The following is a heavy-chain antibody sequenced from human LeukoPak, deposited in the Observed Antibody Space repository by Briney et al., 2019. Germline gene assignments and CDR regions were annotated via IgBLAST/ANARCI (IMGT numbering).Heavy chain of an antibody. CDR2: INHSGST. V-gene: IGHV4-34*01. D-gene: IGHD6-13*01. CDR3: ARGRSSRWSRVRYGFDP. J-gene: IGHJ5*02. Sequence: SETLSLTCAVYGGSFSGYYWSWIRQPPGKGLEWIGEINHSGSTNYNPSLKSRVTISVDTSKNQYSLKLSSVTAADTAVYYCARGRSSRWSRVRYGFDPWGQGTLVTVSS. CDR1: GGSFSGYY.